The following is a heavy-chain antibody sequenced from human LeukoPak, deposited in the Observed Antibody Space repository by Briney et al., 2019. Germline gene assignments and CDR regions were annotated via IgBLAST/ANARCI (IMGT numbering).Heavy chain of an antibody. V-gene: IGHV3-9*01. J-gene: IGHJ3*02. Sequence: PGGSLRLSCAASGFTFDDYAMHWVRQAPGKGLEWVSGISWNSGSIGYADSVKGRFTIPRDNAKNPLYLQMNSLRAEDTALYYCAKDMSYSSGPSSAFDIWGQGTMVTVSS. D-gene: IGHD6-19*01. CDR1: GFTFDDYA. CDR3: AKDMSYSSGPSSAFDI. CDR2: ISWNSGSI.